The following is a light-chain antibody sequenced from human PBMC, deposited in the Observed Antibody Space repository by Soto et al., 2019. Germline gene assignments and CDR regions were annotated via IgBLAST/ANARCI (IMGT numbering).Light chain of an antibody. CDR3: QQYGSSPFT. V-gene: IGKV3-20*01. Sequence: EIVLTQSPGTLSLSPGERATLSCRASQSVSSINLAWYQQKPGQAPRLLIYGASSRATGIPDRFSGSGSGTAFTLTISRLEPEDFAVYSCQQYGSSPFTFGPGTKVDIK. J-gene: IGKJ3*01. CDR1: QSVSSIN. CDR2: GAS.